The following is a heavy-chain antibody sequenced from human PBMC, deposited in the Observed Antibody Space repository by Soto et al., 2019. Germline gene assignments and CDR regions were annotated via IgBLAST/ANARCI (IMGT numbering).Heavy chain of an antibody. CDR3: AKDYRTYYGSGSDPAY. J-gene: IGHJ4*02. CDR2: ISSSGSTV. D-gene: IGHD3-10*01. V-gene: IGHV3-11*01. CDR1: GFIFSDYY. Sequence: PGGSLRLSCAASGFIFSDYYMSWIRQPPGKGLEWVSYISSSGSTVYYADSVKGRFTITRDNTKNSLFLQMNSLRAEDTAVYYCAKDYRTYYGSGSDPAYWGQGTLVTVSS.